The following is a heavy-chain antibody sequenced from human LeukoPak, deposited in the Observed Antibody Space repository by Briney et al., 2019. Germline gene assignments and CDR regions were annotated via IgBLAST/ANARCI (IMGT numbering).Heavy chain of an antibody. Sequence: ASVKVSCKASGYTFTTYYVHWVRQAPGQGLEWMGIINPSGGSTTYAQKFRGRLTMTRDMSTSTVYMELSSLRSEDTAVYYCARNWLGTMVRGVPPDWFDPWGQGTLVTVSS. D-gene: IGHD3-10*01. CDR1: GYTFTTYY. V-gene: IGHV1-46*01. J-gene: IGHJ5*02. CDR2: INPSGGST. CDR3: ARNWLGTMVRGVPPDWFDP.